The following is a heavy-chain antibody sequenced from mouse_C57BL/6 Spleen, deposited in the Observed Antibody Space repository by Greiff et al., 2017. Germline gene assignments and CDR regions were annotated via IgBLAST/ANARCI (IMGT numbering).Heavy chain of an antibody. CDR2: ISSGGDYI. V-gene: IGHV5S21*01. Sequence: EVMLVESGAGLVKPGGSLKLSCAASGFTFSSYAMSWVRQTPEKRLEWVAYISSGGDYIYYADTVKGRFTISRDNARNTLYLQVSSLKSEDTAMYYCAREPYYYGRRDWYFEGWGTGTTVTVSS. CDR1: GFTFSSYA. J-gene: IGHJ1*03. CDR3: AREPYYYGRRDWYFEG. D-gene: IGHD1-1*01.